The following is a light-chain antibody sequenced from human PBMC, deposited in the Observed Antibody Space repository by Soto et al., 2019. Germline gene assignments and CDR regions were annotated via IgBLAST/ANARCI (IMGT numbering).Light chain of an antibody. CDR3: QHTTAFT. CDR2: DVS. J-gene: IGKJ2*01. V-gene: IGKV1-5*01. Sequence: DIQMTQSPSTLAASVGDTVTMTCRSSSKWLAWYQKKPGKAPKLLIYDVSNLERGVPPRFSGSTSGAESTLTINGLQPDDLGKDYCQHTTAFTFGKGTKVEIK. CDR1: SSSKW.